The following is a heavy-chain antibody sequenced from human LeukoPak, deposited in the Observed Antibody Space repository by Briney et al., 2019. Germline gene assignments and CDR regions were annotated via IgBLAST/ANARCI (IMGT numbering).Heavy chain of an antibody. J-gene: IGHJ4*03. D-gene: IGHD2-8*01. V-gene: IGHV4-31*03. CDR2: IYNSGST. CDR3: ARGYCTNGVCSSDYFDY. CDR1: GGSISSGGYY. Sequence: PSQTLSLTCTVSGGSISSGGYYWNWIRQHPGKGLEWIGYIYNSGSTYYNPSLKSRSTISLDTSKNQISLKLSSVIAADTAVYYCARGYCTNGVCSSDYFDYWGQGTTVTVSS.